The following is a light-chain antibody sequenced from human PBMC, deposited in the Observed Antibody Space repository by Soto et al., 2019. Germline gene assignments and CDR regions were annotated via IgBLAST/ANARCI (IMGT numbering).Light chain of an antibody. CDR1: QGVTTN. CDR2: DVS. J-gene: IGKJ5*01. Sequence: EIVLTQPPGTLSLSPGERATLSCRASQGVTTNFAWYQQKSGQSPRPLIYDVSNRATGIPARFSGSGSGTDFTLTISSLEPEDFAVYYCQQRSNWPPWITFGQGTRLEIK. CDR3: QQRSNWPPWIT. V-gene: IGKV3-11*01.